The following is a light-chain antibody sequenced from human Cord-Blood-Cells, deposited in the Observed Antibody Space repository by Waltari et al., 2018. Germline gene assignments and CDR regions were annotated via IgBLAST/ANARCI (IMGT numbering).Light chain of an antibody. Sequence: QSALTQPRSVSGSPGQSVTISCTGTSSDVGGYNYFSWYQQHPGKAPKLMIYAVSKRPSGVPDRFSGSKSCNTASLTISGLHAEDEADYYCCSYAGSYTYVFGTGTKVTVL. CDR2: AVS. CDR1: SSDVGGYNY. J-gene: IGLJ1*01. V-gene: IGLV2-11*01. CDR3: CSYAGSYTYV.